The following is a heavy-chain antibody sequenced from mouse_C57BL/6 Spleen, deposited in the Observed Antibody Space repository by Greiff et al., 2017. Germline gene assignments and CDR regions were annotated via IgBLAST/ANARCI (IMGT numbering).Heavy chain of an antibody. J-gene: IGHJ3*01. V-gene: IGHV1-59*01. Sequence: VQLQQPGAELVRPWTSVTLSCKASGYSFTSYWMYWVKQRPGQGLEWFGVFVPSDSYTNYNQKFKGKATLTMDTSSSTAYRKLSMLTSEESAVYYGARSYYSNWFAYWGQGTLVTVSA. CDR3: ARSYYSNWFAY. CDR1: GYSFTSYW. D-gene: IGHD2-5*01. CDR2: FVPSDSYT.